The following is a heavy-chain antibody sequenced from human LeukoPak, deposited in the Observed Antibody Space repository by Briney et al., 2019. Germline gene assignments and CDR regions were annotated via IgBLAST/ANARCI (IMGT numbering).Heavy chain of an antibody. V-gene: IGHV3-23*01. J-gene: IGHJ4*02. CDR2: ISGSGGST. D-gene: IGHD3-10*01. CDR3: AKDGAVRGWGTLDY. Sequence: GGSLRLSCAASGFTFSNYAMSWVPQAPGKGLEWVSAISGSGGSTYYADSVKGRFTNSRDNSKNTLYLQMNSLRAEDTAVYYCAKDGAVRGWGTLDYWGQGTLVTVSS. CDR1: GFTFSNYA.